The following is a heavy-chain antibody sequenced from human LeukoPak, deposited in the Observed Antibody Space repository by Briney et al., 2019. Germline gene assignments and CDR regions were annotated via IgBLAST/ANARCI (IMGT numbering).Heavy chain of an antibody. Sequence: PSETLSLTCTVSGGSISSSSYYWGWIRQPPGKGLEWIGSIYYSGSTYYNPSLKSRVTISVDTSKNQFSLKLSSVTAADTAVYYCARTRYYDILTGSNRKQPFDPWGQGTLVTVSS. CDR1: GGSISSSSYY. CDR3: ARTRYYDILTGSNRKQPFDP. J-gene: IGHJ5*02. CDR2: IYYSGST. D-gene: IGHD3-9*01. V-gene: IGHV4-39*07.